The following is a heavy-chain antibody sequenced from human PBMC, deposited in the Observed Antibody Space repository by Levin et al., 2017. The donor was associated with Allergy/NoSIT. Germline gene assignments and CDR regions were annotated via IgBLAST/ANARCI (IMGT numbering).Heavy chain of an antibody. J-gene: IGHJ4*02. CDR3: ARDREYGDLFDQ. D-gene: IGHD2-21*02. V-gene: IGHV4-4*07. Sequence: RPSETLSLTCTVSDVSISTYYWSWIRQPAGKGLEWIGRIHIGPVYNRRPYNSEITNYNPSLKSRVTMSIDTSKNQFSLKLTSVTAADTAVYYCARDREYGDLFDQWGQGTLVTVSS. CDR1: DVSISTYY. CDR2: IHIGPVYNRRPYNSEIT.